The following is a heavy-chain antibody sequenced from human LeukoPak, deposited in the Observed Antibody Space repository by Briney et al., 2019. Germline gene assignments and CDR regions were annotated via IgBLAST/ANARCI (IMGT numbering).Heavy chain of an antibody. CDR2: ISSTSAHI. V-gene: IGHV3-21*01. D-gene: IGHD2-2*01. Sequence: GGSLRLSCAASGFRFNTYSMNWVRQAPGKGLEWVSSISSTSAHIFYADSVKGRFSISRDNAKNSLYLQMNSLRVEDTAVYYCTSRYCTTTNCYSFDNWGHGTLVTVSS. CDR3: TSRYCTTTNCYSFDN. CDR1: GFRFNTYS. J-gene: IGHJ3*02.